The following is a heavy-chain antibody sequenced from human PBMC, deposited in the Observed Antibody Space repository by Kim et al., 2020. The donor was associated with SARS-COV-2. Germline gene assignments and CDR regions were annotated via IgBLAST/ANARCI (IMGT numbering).Heavy chain of an antibody. CDR2: ITSSDSDT. CDR3: ASPAQIITYVWDY. Sequence: GGSLRLSCKGSGYSFTSYGMGWVRQMPGKGLEWVSIITSSDSDTRYTDSLKGQVTISTDKSNNTVYLQMNSLKAADTAVYYCASPAQIITYVWDY. CDR1: GYSFTSYG. V-gene: IGHV5-51*01. D-gene: IGHD3-10*02. J-gene: IGHJ4*01.